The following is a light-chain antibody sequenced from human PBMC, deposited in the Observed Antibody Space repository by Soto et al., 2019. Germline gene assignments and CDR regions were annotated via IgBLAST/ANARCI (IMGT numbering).Light chain of an antibody. CDR1: QSVSTNY. CDR3: QQYGTSPQT. Sequence: ELVLTQSPGTLSLSPGQRPTLSCKASQSVSTNYLAWYQQKPGQAPRLLIYRTSTRATGIPDRFSGGGSGTDFTLTISRLATEDFAVYDCQQYGTSPQTFGQGTKVDIK. J-gene: IGKJ1*01. V-gene: IGKV3-20*01. CDR2: RTS.